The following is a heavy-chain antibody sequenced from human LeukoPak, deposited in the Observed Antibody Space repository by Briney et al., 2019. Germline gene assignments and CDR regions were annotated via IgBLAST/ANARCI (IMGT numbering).Heavy chain of an antibody. CDR1: GYTFTSYD. Sequence: ASVKVSCKASGYTFTSYDINWVRQAPGQGLEWMGWMNPNSGNTGYAQKFQGRVTITRNTSISTAYMELSSLRSEDTAVYYCARGQGGRIEIDYWGQGTLVTVSS. D-gene: IGHD3-16*01. V-gene: IGHV1-8*01. J-gene: IGHJ4*02. CDR3: ARGQGGRIEIDY. CDR2: MNPNSGNT.